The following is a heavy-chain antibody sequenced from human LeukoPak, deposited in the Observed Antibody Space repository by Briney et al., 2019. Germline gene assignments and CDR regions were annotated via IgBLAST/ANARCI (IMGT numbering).Heavy chain of an antibody. Sequence: GGSLRLSCEGSGLIFSSYWMTWVRQAPGKGLEWVANIKQDGSEKYYVDSVKGRFTISRDNAKNTLYLQMNSLRAEDTAVYYCARVYGYYDPMDVWGKGTTVTVSS. CDR1: GLIFSSYW. CDR2: IKQDGSEK. J-gene: IGHJ6*04. CDR3: ARVYGYYDPMDV. V-gene: IGHV3-7*01. D-gene: IGHD3-3*01.